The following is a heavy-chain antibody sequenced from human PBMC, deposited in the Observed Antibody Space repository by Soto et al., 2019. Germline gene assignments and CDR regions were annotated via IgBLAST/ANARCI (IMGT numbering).Heavy chain of an antibody. J-gene: IGHJ4*02. CDR1: GGSISSGGYS. CDR2: IYHSGST. V-gene: IGHV4-30-2*01. CDR3: ARAVSYYGSGNFDY. Sequence: SETLSLTCAVSGGSISSGGYSWSWIRQPPGKGLEWIGYIYHSGSTYYNPSLKSRVTISVDRSKNQFSLKLSSVTAADTAVYYCARAVSYYGSGNFDYWGQGTLVTVSS. D-gene: IGHD3-10*01.